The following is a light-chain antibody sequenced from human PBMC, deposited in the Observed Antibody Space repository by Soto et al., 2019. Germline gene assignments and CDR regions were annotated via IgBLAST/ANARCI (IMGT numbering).Light chain of an antibody. CDR3: LRVFNFPRA. V-gene: IGKV1-6*02. Sequence: AIQMTQSPSSLAGSVGDRLTITCRASQDIGNDLGWYQQKPGKDPKLLIYAASSLQSGVSSRFSGSGSGTECTLTISRLQPEDFATYYCLRVFNFPRAFGQGTKVDIK. CDR1: QDIGND. CDR2: AAS. J-gene: IGKJ1*01.